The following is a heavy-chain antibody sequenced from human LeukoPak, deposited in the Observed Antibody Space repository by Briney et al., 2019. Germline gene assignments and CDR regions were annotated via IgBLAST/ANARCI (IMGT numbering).Heavy chain of an antibody. Sequence: ASVKVSCXASGYTFTGYYMHWVRLAPGQGLEWMGRVNPNNGVPNYAQKFQGRVTMTRDTAISTAYMELSSLRSDDTAVYFCARAVGYSSSYYGRFDPWGQGTLVIVSS. CDR2: VNPNNGVP. CDR3: ARAVGYSSSYYGRFDP. J-gene: IGHJ5*02. CDR1: GYTFTGYY. D-gene: IGHD2-2*01. V-gene: IGHV1-2*06.